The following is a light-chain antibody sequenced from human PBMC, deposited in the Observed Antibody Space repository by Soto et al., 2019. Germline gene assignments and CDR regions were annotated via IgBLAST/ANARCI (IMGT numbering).Light chain of an antibody. CDR2: DTF. Sequence: QAVVTQEPSLTVSPGGTVTLTCGSSTGSVTSGHYPYWFHQRPGQAPKTLIYDTFRKHSWTPARFSGSLLGGKAALTLSGAQPEDEADYYCVLSYRGAWXFGGXXKLTV. J-gene: IGLJ2*01. CDR1: TGSVTSGHY. V-gene: IGLV7-46*01. CDR3: VLSYRGAWX.